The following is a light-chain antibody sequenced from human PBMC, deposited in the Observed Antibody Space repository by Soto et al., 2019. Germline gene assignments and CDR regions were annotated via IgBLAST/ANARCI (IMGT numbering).Light chain of an antibody. J-gene: IGKJ1*01. CDR2: AAS. V-gene: IGKV1-39*01. CDR1: QTISTY. CDR3: QQSFGTTRT. Sequence: DIQMTQSPSSLSASVRDRVTITCLASQTISTYLNWYQQKPGKAPKLLISAASSLQSGVPSRFSGSGSGTDFTLTIISLQPEDFATYYCQQSFGTTRTFGQGTKVDIK.